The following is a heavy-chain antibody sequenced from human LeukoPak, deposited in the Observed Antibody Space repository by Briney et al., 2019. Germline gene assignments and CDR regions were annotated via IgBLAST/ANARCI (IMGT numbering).Heavy chain of an antibody. D-gene: IGHD3-10*01. CDR3: ARVRIYGLYYFDY. J-gene: IGHJ4*02. CDR1: GYNFNTFW. V-gene: IGHV5-51*01. Sequence: GESLKISCKGSGYNFNTFWIAWVRQMPGKGLEWMGVIYPGGSQTKYSPSFQGQVIISADKSMQTAYLQWSSLKASDTAMYYCARVRIYGLYYFDYWGQGTLASVSS. CDR2: IYPGGSQT.